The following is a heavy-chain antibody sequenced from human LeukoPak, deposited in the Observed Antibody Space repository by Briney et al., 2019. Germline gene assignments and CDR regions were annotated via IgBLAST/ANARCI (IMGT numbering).Heavy chain of an antibody. J-gene: IGHJ4*01. D-gene: IGHD5-12*01. CDR1: GFTFTSYG. CDR3: AKGGPRDGYNDFDY. V-gene: IGHV3-23*01. Sequence: GGSLRLSCAASGFTFTSYGMTWVRQAPGQGLDWVSAISLTADTKFYADSVKGRFTISRDNSKNTVYLQINSLRAEDTAVYYCAKGGPRDGYNDFDYWGHGTLVTVSS. CDR2: ISLTADTK.